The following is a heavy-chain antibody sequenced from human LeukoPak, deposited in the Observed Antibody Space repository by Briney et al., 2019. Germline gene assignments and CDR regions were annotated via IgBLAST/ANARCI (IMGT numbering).Heavy chain of an antibody. CDR1: VVTSSSYA. D-gene: IGHD3-16*01. Sequence: GGSPRLSSVASVVTSSSYATSWGRQAPREGLEWGSAIICSGGSTYYADSVRGRVTITRDNSKNTLYLQMNSLRAEDTAVDYCAKDLRGIMIPKNAFDIWGQGTMVTVSS. CDR2: IICSGGST. CDR3: AKDLRGIMIPKNAFDI. J-gene: IGHJ3*02. V-gene: IGHV3-23*01.